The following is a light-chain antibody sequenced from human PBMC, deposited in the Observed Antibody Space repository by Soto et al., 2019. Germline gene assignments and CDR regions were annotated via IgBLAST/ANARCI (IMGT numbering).Light chain of an antibody. CDR3: QQYNNWHPWT. CDR1: QSLRSR. V-gene: IGKV3-15*01. J-gene: IGKJ1*01. CDR2: DAS. Sequence: ETIMTQSPDTLSVSLGERSTLSCRASQSLRSRLAWYQQKPVQAPRLLXYDASTRATGIPARFSGSGSGTDFTLTISSLQYEDFAVYYCQQYNNWHPWTFGQGTKVDIK.